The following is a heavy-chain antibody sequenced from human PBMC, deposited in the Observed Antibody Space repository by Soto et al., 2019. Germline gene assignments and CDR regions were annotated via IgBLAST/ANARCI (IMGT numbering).Heavy chain of an antibody. CDR2: ISAYNGHT. D-gene: IGHD3-16*01. Sequence: QVQLVQSGVEVKKPGASVKVSCKAMGYIFTNYGLSWVRQAPGEGPEWLGWISAYNGHTKYAPKVQDRVTRTTDTSATTAYLELRSLRSADAAFYYCVRGDGGYFDNWGQGTLVLVSS. J-gene: IGHJ4*02. CDR1: GYIFTNYG. CDR3: VRGDGGYFDN. V-gene: IGHV1-18*01.